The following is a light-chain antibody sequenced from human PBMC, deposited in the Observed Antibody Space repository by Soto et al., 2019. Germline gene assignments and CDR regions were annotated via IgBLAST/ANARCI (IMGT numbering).Light chain of an antibody. J-gene: IGKJ1*01. Sequence: EIVMTQSPAPLSVSPGERATLSCRARQSVSTDLAWYQQKPGQAPRLLIYGASTRATGIPAGCSGSGSGTEFTLTVSSLQSEGFAVYYCQQENNWARTFGQGTKVEIK. V-gene: IGKV3-15*01. CDR2: GAS. CDR1: QSVSTD. CDR3: QQENNWART.